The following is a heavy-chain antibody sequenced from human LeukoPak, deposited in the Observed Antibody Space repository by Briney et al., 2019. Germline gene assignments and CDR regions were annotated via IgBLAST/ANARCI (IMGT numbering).Heavy chain of an antibody. CDR2: TYYRSKWYN. CDR3: ARGGRRVRNFDY. Sequence: SQILSLTCAISGDSFSSNSAAWNWIRQSPSRGLEWLGRTYYRSKWYNDYAVSVKSRITINPDTSKNQFSLQLNSVTPEDTAVYYCARGGRRVRNFDYWGQGTLVTVSS. V-gene: IGHV6-1*01. D-gene: IGHD1-14*01. CDR1: GDSFSSNSAA. J-gene: IGHJ4*02.